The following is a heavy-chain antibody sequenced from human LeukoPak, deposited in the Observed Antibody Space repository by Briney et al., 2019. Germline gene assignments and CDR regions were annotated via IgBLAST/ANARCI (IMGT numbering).Heavy chain of an antibody. V-gene: IGHV3-48*04. CDR3: ARAGLGYSYGTGYYYYMDV. CDR2: ISSSGTTI. D-gene: IGHD5-18*01. J-gene: IGHJ6*03. CDR1: GFTFSSYS. Sequence: PGGSLRLSCAASGFTFSSYSMDWVRQAPGKGLEWISYISSSGTTISYADSVKGRFTFSRDNAKNSLYLQMNSLRAEDTAVYYCARAGLGYSYGTGYYYYMDVWGKGTTVTVSS.